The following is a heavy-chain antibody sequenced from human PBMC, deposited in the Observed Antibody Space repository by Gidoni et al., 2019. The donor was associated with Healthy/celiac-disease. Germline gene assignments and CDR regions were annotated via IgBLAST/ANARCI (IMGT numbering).Heavy chain of an antibody. V-gene: IGHV4-39*07. J-gene: IGHJ5*02. D-gene: IGHD4-17*01. CDR3: ARDRGTTVVTGNWFDP. CDR1: GGSICSSSYY. CDR2: IYYSGST. Sequence: QLQLQESGPGLVKPSETLSLTCTVSGGSICSSSYYWGWIRQPPGKGLEWIGSIYYSGSTYYNPSLKSRVTISVDTSKNQFSLKLSSVTAADTAVYYCARDRGTTVVTGNWFDPWGQGTLVTVSS.